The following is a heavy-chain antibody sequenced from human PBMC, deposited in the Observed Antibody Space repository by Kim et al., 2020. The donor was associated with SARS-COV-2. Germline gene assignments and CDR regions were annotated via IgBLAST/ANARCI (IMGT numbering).Heavy chain of an antibody. CDR3: ARDTPGQKGFDV. J-gene: IGHJ3*01. Sequence: DYAISVKSRLTINPDTSKNQFSLQLNSVIPEDTAVYYCARDTPGQKGFDVWGQGTVVTVSS. V-gene: IGHV6-1*01.